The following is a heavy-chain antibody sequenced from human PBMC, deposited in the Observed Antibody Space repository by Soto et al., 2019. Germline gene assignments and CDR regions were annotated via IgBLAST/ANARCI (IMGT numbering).Heavy chain of an antibody. D-gene: IGHD3-9*01. CDR3: ARVRERLQYIDLLYHFDY. V-gene: IGHV4-59*01. CDR1: GGSISGYY. Sequence: SETLSLTCTVSGGSISGYYWSWIRQPPGKGLEWIGYIYYSGSTKYNPSLKSRVTISVDTSKNQFSLKLSSVTAADTAVYYCARVRERLQYIDLLYHFDYWGQGTLVTVSS. J-gene: IGHJ4*02. CDR2: IYYSGST.